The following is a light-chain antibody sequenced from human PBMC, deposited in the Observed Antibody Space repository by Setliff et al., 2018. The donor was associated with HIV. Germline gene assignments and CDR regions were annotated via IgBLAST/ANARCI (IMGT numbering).Light chain of an antibody. CDR1: SSDVGGYYY. Sequence: QSALTQPAFVSGSPGQSITISCTGTSSDVGGYYYVSWYQQHTGKAPKVMIYDVNKRPSGVSNRFSGSKSGNTASLTISGLQAEDEADYYCCSWAGSSTEVFGTGTKVTVL. CDR3: CSWAGSSTEV. J-gene: IGLJ1*01. CDR2: DVN. V-gene: IGLV2-23*02.